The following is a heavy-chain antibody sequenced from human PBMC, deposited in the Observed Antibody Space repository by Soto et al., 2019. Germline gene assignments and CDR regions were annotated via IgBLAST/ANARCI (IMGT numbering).Heavy chain of an antibody. Sequence: SETLSLTCTVSGGSISSGDYYWSWIRQHPGKGLEWIGYIHNSGTTYYILPLKSRVTMAVDTSKNQLSLKLTSVTAADTAVYYCARGVTFGGVIAPRFDPWGQGTLVTVSS. J-gene: IGHJ5*02. CDR2: IHNSGTT. CDR1: GGSISSGDYY. CDR3: ARGVTFGGVIAPRFDP. V-gene: IGHV4-31*03. D-gene: IGHD3-16*02.